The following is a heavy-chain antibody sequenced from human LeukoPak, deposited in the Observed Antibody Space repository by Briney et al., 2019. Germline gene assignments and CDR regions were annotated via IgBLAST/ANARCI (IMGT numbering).Heavy chain of an antibody. D-gene: IGHD2-21*02. CDR3: ARDHSVTGYWYFDL. V-gene: IGHV4-30-2*01. CDR2: IYHSGST. Sequence: SETLSLTCAVSGGSLSSGDYSWSWIRQPPGKGLEWIGYIYHSGSTYYNPSLESRVTISLDRSKTQFSLKLSSVTAADTAVYYCARDHSVTGYWYFDLWGRGTLVTVSS. J-gene: IGHJ2*01. CDR1: GGSLSSGDYS.